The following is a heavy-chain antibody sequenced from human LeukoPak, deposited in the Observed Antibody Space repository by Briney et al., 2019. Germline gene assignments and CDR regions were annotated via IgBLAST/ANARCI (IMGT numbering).Heavy chain of an antibody. CDR1: SGSISSGGYY. D-gene: IGHD3-16*01. V-gene: IGHV4-31*03. Sequence: SETLSLTCTVSSGSISSGGYYWSWIRQHPGKGLEWIGYIYYSGSTYYNPSLKSRVTISVDTSKNQFSLKLSSVTAADTAVYYCASSFGGVTMFDPWGQGTLVTVSS. CDR2: IYYSGST. J-gene: IGHJ5*02. CDR3: ASSFGGVTMFDP.